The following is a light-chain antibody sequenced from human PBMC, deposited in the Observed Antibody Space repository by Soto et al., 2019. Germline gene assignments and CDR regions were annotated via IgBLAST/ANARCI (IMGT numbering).Light chain of an antibody. J-gene: IGLJ2*01. V-gene: IGLV2-8*01. CDR3: SSYGGYNNVI. Sequence: QSALTQPPSASGSHGQSVTISCTGTSSDVGGYNYVSWYQQHPDKAPKLIIYEVSKRPSGVPDRFSGSKSGNTASLTVSGLQAEDEADYYCSSYGGYNNVIFGGGTKVTVL. CDR1: SSDVGGYNY. CDR2: EVS.